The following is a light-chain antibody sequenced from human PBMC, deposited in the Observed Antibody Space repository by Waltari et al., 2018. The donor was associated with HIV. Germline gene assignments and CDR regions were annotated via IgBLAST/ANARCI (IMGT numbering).Light chain of an antibody. CDR1: TSNIAVAP. CDR3: ALWTDTLTGWV. Sequence: TVLPQPHSPTGTLGQRLTLSCSGATSNIAVAPVDWYHHAPGPAPRLLIYGTTQRPSGVPDRFSGSISGTSASLAISGLHDEDDGDYYCALWTDTLTGWVFGGGTKVTVL. CDR2: GTT. V-gene: IGLV1-44*01. J-gene: IGLJ3*02.